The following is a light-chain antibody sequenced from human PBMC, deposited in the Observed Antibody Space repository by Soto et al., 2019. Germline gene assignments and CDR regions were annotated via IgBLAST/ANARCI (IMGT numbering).Light chain of an antibody. Sequence: QSALTQPPSASGAPGQSVTISCTGTPSDVGGSNSVSWYQQHPGTAPNLMIYDVNKRPSGVPDRFSGSKSGNTPSLTVSGVQAADEAYYFCSSYAPSDVVFGGGTKLTVL. CDR3: SSYAPSDVV. CDR1: PSDVGGSNS. J-gene: IGLJ2*01. V-gene: IGLV2-8*01. CDR2: DVN.